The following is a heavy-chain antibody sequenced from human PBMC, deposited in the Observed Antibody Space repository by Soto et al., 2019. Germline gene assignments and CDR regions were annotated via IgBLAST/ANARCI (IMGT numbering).Heavy chain of an antibody. Sequence: ESGGGLVQPGRSLRLSCAASGFTFDDYAMHWVRQAPGKGLEWVSGISWNSGSIGYADSVKGRFTISRDNAKNSLYLQMNSRRAEDTALYYCAKEIWGDEDYWGQGTLVTVSS. J-gene: IGHJ4*02. CDR2: ISWNSGSI. V-gene: IGHV3-9*01. CDR1: GFTFDDYA. D-gene: IGHD7-27*01. CDR3: AKEIWGDEDY.